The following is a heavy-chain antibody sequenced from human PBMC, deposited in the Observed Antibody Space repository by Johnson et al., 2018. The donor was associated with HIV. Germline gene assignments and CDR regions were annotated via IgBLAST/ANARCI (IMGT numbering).Heavy chain of an antibody. CDR2: ISGSSSAI. CDR3: TRGGITIFGVVDAFDI. D-gene: IGHD3-3*01. V-gene: IGHV3-11*01. Sequence: VQLVESGGGVVQPGGSLRLSCVASGLIFSDYYMSWIRQAPGKGLASVSSISGSSSAIYYAASVKGRFTISRYDSKNIVYLQMNSLKTEDTGVYYCTRGGITIFGVVDAFDIWGQGTMITVSS. J-gene: IGHJ3*02. CDR1: GLIFSDYY.